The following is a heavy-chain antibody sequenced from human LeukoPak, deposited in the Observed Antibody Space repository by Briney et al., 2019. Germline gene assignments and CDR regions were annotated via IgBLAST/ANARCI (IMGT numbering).Heavy chain of an antibody. CDR2: INPNSGGT. CDR1: GYTFTGYY. CDR3: ARVYYYGSGSLETHDAFDI. D-gene: IGHD3-10*01. Sequence: ASVKVSCKASGYTFTGYYMHWVRQAPGQGLEWMGWINPNSGGTNYAQKFQGRVTMTRDTSISTAYMELSRLRSDDTAVYYCARVYYYGSGSLETHDAFDIWGQGTMVTVSS. J-gene: IGHJ3*02. V-gene: IGHV1-2*02.